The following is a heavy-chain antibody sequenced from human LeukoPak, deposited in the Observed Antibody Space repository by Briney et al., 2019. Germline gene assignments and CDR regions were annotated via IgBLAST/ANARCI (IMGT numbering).Heavy chain of an antibody. J-gene: IGHJ4*02. D-gene: IGHD3-22*01. V-gene: IGHV3-15*01. CDR3: TTDPPLSNYYDSSGVDY. CDR2: IKSKTDGGTT. Sequence: GGSLRLSCAASGFTFSNAWMSWVRQAPGKGLEWVGRIKSKTDGGTTDYAAPVKGRFTISRDDSKNTLYLQMNSLKTEDTAVYYCTTDPPLSNYYDSSGVDYWGQGTLVTVSS. CDR1: GFTFSNAW.